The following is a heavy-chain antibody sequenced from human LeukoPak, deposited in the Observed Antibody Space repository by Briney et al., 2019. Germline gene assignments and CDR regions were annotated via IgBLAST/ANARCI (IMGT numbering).Heavy chain of an antibody. CDR3: ARSGRGTYYYFDL. V-gene: IGHV1-18*01. J-gene: IGHJ4*02. Sequence: ASVKVSCKASTYTFTRYGISWVRQAPGQGLEWMGWISGYNGNTNYAQKFLGRVSMTADTATSTAYMEPRSLTSDDTAMYYCARSGRGTYYYFDLWGQGTLVTVSS. CDR1: TYTFTRYG. D-gene: IGHD5-12*01. CDR2: ISGYNGNT.